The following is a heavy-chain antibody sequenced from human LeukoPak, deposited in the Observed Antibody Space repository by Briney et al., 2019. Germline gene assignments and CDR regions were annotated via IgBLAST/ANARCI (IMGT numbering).Heavy chain of an antibody. V-gene: IGHV3-11*01. D-gene: IGHD3/OR15-3a*01. CDR3: ARRRDFIDY. J-gene: IGHJ4*02. Sequence: GGSLRLSCAASGFTLSDYYMGWIRQAPGKGLEWVSYSSSSGSTIYYADSVRGRFAISRDNAKNSLYLQMNSLRAEDTAVYYCARRRDFIDYWGQGTLVTVSS. CDR2: SSSSGSTI. CDR1: GFTLSDYY.